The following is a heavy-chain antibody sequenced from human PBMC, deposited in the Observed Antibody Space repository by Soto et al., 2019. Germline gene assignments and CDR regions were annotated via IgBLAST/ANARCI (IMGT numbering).Heavy chain of an antibody. CDR2: ISSSGTSS. D-gene: IGHD3-3*01. CDR1: EFTFSSSA. CDR3: AKGPTIFGVVISYSYYYGMDV. V-gene: IGHV3-23*01. J-gene: IGHJ6*02. Sequence: EVQLLESGGGLVQPGGSLRLSCAASEFTFSSSAMSWVRQVPGKGLEWVSAISSSGTSSYYADSVKGRFTISRDNSKNPLFLQMNSLRAEDTAVYYCAKGPTIFGVVISYSYYYGMDVWGQGTTVTVSS.